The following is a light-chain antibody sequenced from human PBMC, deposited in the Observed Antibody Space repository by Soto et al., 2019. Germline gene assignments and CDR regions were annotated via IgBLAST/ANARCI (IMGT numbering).Light chain of an antibody. CDR2: DVT. CDR3: SSYRNSSTLLWV. J-gene: IGLJ3*02. Sequence: QSVLTQPASVSGSPGQSITISCTGTSSDVGGYNYVSWYQQHPGKAPKLMIYDVTNRPSGVSNRFSGSKSGNTASLTISGLQAEDEADYYCSSYRNSSTLLWVFGGGTKLTVL. V-gene: IGLV2-14*03. CDR1: SSDVGGYNY.